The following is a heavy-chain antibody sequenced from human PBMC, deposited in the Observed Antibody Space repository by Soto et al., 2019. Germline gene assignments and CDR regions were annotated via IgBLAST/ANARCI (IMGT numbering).Heavy chain of an antibody. D-gene: IGHD3-22*01. Sequence: SQTLSLTCAISGDSVSSNSAAWNWIRQSPSRGLEWLGRTYYRSKWYNDYAVSVKSRITINPDTSKNQFSLQLNSATPEDTAVYYCARGLLRYYDSSGAHFDYWGQGTLVTVSS. CDR2: TYYRSKWYN. J-gene: IGHJ4*02. CDR3: ARGLLRYYDSSGAHFDY. V-gene: IGHV6-1*01. CDR1: GDSVSSNSAA.